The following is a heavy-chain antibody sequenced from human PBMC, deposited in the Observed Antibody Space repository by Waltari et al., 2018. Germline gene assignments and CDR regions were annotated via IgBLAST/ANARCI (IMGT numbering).Heavy chain of an antibody. Sequence: QVQLQESGPGLVKPSETLSLTCTVSVGSISSYYWSWIRQPPGKGLEWIGYIYYSGSTNYNPSLKSRVTISVDTSKNQFSLKLSSVTAADTAVYYCARVRSDYYGSGSYYPYYFDYWGQGTLVTVSS. J-gene: IGHJ4*02. CDR3: ARVRSDYYGSGSYYPYYFDY. D-gene: IGHD3-10*01. CDR1: VGSISSYY. CDR2: IYYSGST. V-gene: IGHV4-59*01.